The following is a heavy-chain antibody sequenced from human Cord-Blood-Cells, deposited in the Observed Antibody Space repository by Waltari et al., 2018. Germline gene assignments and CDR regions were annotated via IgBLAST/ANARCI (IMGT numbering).Heavy chain of an antibody. D-gene: IGHD1-26*01. V-gene: IGHV1-2*02. J-gene: IGHJ3*02. CDR1: GYTFPGYL. CDR3: ARTKWELPDDAFDI. Sequence: QVQLVQSGAEVKKPGASVKVPCTASGYTFPGYLLHWVRPAPGQGLEWMGWINPNSGGTNYAQKFQGRVTMTRDTSISTAYMELSRLRSDDTAVYYCARTKWELPDDAFDIWGQGTMVTVSS. CDR2: INPNSGGT.